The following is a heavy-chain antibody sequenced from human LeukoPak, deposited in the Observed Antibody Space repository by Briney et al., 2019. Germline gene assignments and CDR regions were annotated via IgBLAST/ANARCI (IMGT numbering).Heavy chain of an antibody. CDR3: ARDHGRSYNYGSDALDI. D-gene: IGHD5-18*01. J-gene: IGHJ3*02. V-gene: IGHV4-34*09. CDR1: DGSFSSYY. CDR2: INYSGST. Sequence: SVTLSLTCAVYDGSFSSYYWSWIRQTPGKGREWIGAINYSGSTNYNPSLKSRVTISVDTSKNQFSLKLTSVTAADTAMYYCARDHGRSYNYGSDALDIWGQGTLVIVSA.